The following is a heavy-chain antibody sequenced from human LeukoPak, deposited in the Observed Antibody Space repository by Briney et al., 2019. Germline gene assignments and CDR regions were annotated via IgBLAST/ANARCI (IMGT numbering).Heavy chain of an antibody. CDR1: GGSITSYY. V-gene: IGHV4-4*07. CDR3: ARVGVTSSYFFHY. J-gene: IGHJ4*02. D-gene: IGHD3-16*01. Sequence: SETLSLTCTVSGGSITSYYWSWIRQPAGKGLEWIGRIYTSGSTNYNPSLKSRVTMSADTSKNQLSLKLSSVTAADTAVYYCARVGVTSSYFFHYWGQGTLVTVSS. CDR2: IYTSGST.